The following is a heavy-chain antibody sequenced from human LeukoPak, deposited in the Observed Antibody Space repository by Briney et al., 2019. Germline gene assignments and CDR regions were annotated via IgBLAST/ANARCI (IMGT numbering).Heavy chain of an antibody. Sequence: SETLSLTCAVYGGSFSGYYWSWIRQPPGKGLEWIGYIYYSGSTNYNPSLKSRVTISVDTSKNQFSLKLSSVTAADTAVYYCARSLNYYDSRGYSFDYWGQGTLVTVSS. CDR2: IYYSGST. CDR3: ARSLNYYDSRGYSFDY. D-gene: IGHD3-22*01. J-gene: IGHJ4*02. CDR1: GGSFSGYY. V-gene: IGHV4-59*12.